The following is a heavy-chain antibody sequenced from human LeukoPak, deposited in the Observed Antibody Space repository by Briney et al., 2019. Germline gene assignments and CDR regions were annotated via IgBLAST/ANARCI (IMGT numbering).Heavy chain of an antibody. J-gene: IGHJ4*02. CDR3: ARDRREVAGYDY. V-gene: IGHV4-59*01. Sequence: SETLSLTCTVSGVSISSYYWSWIRQPPGKGLEWIGYIYYSGSTNYNPSLKSRVTISVDTSKNQFSLKLSSVTAADTAVYYCARDRREVAGYDYWGQGTLVTVSS. D-gene: IGHD6-19*01. CDR2: IYYSGST. CDR1: GVSISSYY.